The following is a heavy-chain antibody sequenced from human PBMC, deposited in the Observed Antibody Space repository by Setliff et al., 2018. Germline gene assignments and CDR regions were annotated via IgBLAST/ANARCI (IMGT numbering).Heavy chain of an antibody. J-gene: IGHJ3*02. V-gene: IGHV5-51*01. CDR1: GYTFTNYW. D-gene: IGHD1-26*01. CDR2: IYPADSDT. Sequence: GESLKISCKGSGYTFTNYWIAWVRQMPGKGLEYMGIIYPADSDTTYSPSFQGQVTISADKSINTAYLQWSSLKASGTAIYYCARVGPLTDDAFDIWGQGTMVTVSS. CDR3: ARVGPLTDDAFDI.